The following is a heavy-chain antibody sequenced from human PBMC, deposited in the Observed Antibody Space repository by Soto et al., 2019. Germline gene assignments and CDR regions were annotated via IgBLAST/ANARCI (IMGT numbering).Heavy chain of an antibody. CDR2: ISSSSSYI. D-gene: IGHD6-6*01. J-gene: IGHJ4*02. V-gene: IGHV3-21*01. Sequence: PGGSLRLSCAASGFTFSSYSMNWVRQAPGKGLEWVSSISSSSSYIYYADSVKGRFTISRDNAKNSLYLQMNSLRAEDTAVYYCTKSSGGSSSVGMDYWGPGTLVTVSS. CDR3: TKSSGGSSSVGMDY. CDR1: GFTFSSYS.